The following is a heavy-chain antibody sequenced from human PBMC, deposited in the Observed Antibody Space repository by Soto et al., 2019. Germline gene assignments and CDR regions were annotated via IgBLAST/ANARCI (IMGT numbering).Heavy chain of an antibody. J-gene: IGHJ6*02. CDR3: VRALGYCSSTSCYPEYYYYGMDV. Sequence: PGGSLRLSCSASGFTFSSYAMHWVRQAPGKGLEYVSAISSNGGSTYYADSVKGRFTISRDNSKNTLYLQMSSPRAEDTAVYYCVRALGYCSSTSCYPEYYYYGMDVWGQGTTVTVSS. V-gene: IGHV3-64D*06. CDR1: GFTFSSYA. D-gene: IGHD2-2*01. CDR2: ISSNGGST.